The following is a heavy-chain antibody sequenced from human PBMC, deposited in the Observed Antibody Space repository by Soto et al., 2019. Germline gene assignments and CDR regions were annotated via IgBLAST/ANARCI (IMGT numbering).Heavy chain of an antibody. CDR2: IYYSGST. J-gene: IGHJ5*02. CDR1: GGSISSADYY. Sequence: TVSGGSISSADYYWSWIRQPPGKGLEWIGYIYYSGSTYYNPSLKSRVTISIDTSKNQFSLKLSSVTAADTAVYYCARLCTTSCYGRFDPWGQGTLVTVSS. D-gene: IGHD2-2*01. CDR3: ARLCTTSCYGRFDP. V-gene: IGHV4-30-4*01.